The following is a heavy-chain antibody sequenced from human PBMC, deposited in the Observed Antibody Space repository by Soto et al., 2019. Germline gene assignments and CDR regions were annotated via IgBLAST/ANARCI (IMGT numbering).Heavy chain of an antibody. Sequence: GGSLRLSCAASGFTFSSYAMSWVRQAPGKGLEWVSAISGSGGSTYYADSVKGRFTISRDNSKNTLYLQMNSLRAEDTAVYYCARVLYSSSSFFDYWGQGTLVTVSS. V-gene: IGHV3-23*01. D-gene: IGHD6-6*01. J-gene: IGHJ4*02. CDR1: GFTFSSYA. CDR2: ISGSGGST. CDR3: ARVLYSSSSFFDY.